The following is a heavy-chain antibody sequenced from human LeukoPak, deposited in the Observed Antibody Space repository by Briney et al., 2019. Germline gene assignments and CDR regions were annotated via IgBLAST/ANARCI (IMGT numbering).Heavy chain of an antibody. CDR1: GASFSGYY. CDR3: ARRRTTRAFDI. CDR2: INNGGTT. J-gene: IGHJ3*02. D-gene: IGHD4-11*01. V-gene: IGHV4-34*01. Sequence: SETLSPTCAVYGASFSGYYCTYIRQPPGKGLEWIGEINNGGTTNYNPSLKSRVTISVDASKNQFSLKLSSVTAADTALYDCARRRTTRAFDIWGQGTMVTVSS.